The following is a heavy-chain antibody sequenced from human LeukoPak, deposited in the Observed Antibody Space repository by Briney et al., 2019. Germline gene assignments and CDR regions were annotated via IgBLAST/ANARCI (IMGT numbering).Heavy chain of an antibody. J-gene: IGHJ6*03. CDR3: ARTTEGGYSYGYFYYYYMDV. D-gene: IGHD5-18*01. Sequence: SETLSLTCTVSGGSISSSSYYWSWIRQPPGKGLEWIGYIYYSGSTNYKSSLKSRVTISVDTSKNQFSLKLSSVTAADTAVYYCARTTEGGYSYGYFYYYYMDVWGKGTTVTISS. V-gene: IGHV4-61*01. CDR1: GGSISSSSYY. CDR2: IYYSGST.